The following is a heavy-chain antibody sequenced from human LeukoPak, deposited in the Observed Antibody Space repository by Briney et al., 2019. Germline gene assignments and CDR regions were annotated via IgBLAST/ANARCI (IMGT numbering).Heavy chain of an antibody. CDR1: GFTFSSYA. CDR3: ARSRGSGWPFDY. V-gene: IGHV3-30-3*01. Sequence: GRSLRLSCAASGFTFSSYAMHWVRQAPGKGLEWVAVISYDGSNKYYADSVKGRFTISRDNSKNTLYLQMNSLGAEDTAVYYCARSRGSGWPFDYWGQGTLVTVSS. CDR2: ISYDGSNK. J-gene: IGHJ4*02. D-gene: IGHD6-19*01.